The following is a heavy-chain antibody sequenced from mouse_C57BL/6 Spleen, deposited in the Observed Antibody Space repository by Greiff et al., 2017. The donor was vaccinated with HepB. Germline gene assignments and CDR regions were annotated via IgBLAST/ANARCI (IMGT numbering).Heavy chain of an antibody. D-gene: IGHD1-1*01. J-gene: IGHJ4*01. Sequence: QVQLQQPGAELVKPGASVKLSCKASGYTFTSYWMHWVKQRPGRGLEWIGRIDPNSGGTKYNEKFKSKATLTVDKPSSTAYMQLSSLTSEDTAVYYCTTGITTVSYAMDYWGQGTSVTVSS. CDR2: IDPNSGGT. V-gene: IGHV1-62-3*01. CDR3: TTGITTVSYAMDY. CDR1: GYTFTSYW.